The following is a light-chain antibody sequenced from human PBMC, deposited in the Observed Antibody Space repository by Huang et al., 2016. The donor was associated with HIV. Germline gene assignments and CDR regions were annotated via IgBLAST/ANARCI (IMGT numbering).Light chain of an antibody. Sequence: DIQMTQSPSSLSASIGDRVTITCQASQDISNYLNWYQQKPGKAPKLLLYDATNSEAGVPSRFSGSGSGTDFTLTISRLQPEDFATYYCQQFDNVPYSFGQGTGLEIK. CDR3: QQFDNVPYS. V-gene: IGKV1-33*01. J-gene: IGKJ2*03. CDR2: DAT. CDR1: QDISNY.